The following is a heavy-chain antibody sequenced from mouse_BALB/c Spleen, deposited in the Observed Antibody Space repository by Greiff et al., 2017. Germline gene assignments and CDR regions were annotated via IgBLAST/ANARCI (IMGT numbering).Heavy chain of an antibody. J-gene: IGHJ2*01. V-gene: IGHV2-2*02. CDR2: IWSGGST. D-gene: IGHD2-2*01. CDR3: ARNKNYYGYDSVDY. CDR1: GFSLTSYG. Sequence: VQRVESGPGLVQPSQSLSITCTVSGFSLTSYGVHWVRQSPGKGLEWLGVIWSGGSTDYNAAFISRLSISKDNSKSQVFFKMNSLQANDTAIYYCARNKNYYGYDSVDYWGQGTTLTVSS.